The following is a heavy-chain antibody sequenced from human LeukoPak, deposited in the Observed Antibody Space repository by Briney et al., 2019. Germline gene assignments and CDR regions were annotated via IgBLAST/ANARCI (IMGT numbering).Heavy chain of an antibody. CDR3: ARVPPYDFWSGYYTPYDY. CDR2: IIPIFGTA. CDR1: GGTFSSYA. J-gene: IGHJ4*02. Sequence: ASVKVSCKASGGTFSSYAISWVRQAPGQGLEWMGGIIPIFGTANYAQKFQGRVTITADESTSTAYMELRSLRSDDTAVYYCARVPPYDFWSGYYTPYDYWGQGTLVTVSS. D-gene: IGHD3-3*01. V-gene: IGHV1-69*13.